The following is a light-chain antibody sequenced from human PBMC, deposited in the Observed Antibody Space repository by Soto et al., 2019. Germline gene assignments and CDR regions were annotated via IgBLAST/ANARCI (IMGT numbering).Light chain of an antibody. J-gene: IGKJ1*01. CDR1: QPINNF. V-gene: IGKV1-12*01. CDR3: QQTGSFPWT. CDR2: AAS. Sequence: TQMTQSPSSVSASVGDRVTITCRASQPINNFLAWYQQKPGQAPNLLIYAASSLQGGVPSRFSGSTSGTDFALTISSLQPEDVATYYCQQTGSFPWTFGQGTKVEVK.